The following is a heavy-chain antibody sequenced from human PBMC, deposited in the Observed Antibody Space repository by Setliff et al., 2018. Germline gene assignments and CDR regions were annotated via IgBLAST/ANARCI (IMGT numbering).Heavy chain of an antibody. J-gene: IGHJ4*02. Sequence: GGSLRLSCAASGFTFSSYAMHWVRQAPGKGLEWVAVISYDGSNKYYADSVRGRFTISRDNSKNTLYLQMNSLRAEDTAVYYCARDLKFFGVGPLHIDYWGQGTLVTVSS. CDR1: GFTFSSYA. CDR3: ARDLKFFGVGPLHIDY. V-gene: IGHV3-30*04. CDR2: ISYDGSNK. D-gene: IGHD3-3*01.